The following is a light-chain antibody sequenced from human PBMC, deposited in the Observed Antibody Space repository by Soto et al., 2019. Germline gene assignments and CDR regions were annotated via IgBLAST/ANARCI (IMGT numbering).Light chain of an antibody. CDR1: QSVSSN. V-gene: IGKV3-15*01. CDR2: GAS. Sequence: EMVMTQSPATLSQSREKTATFSCRASQSVSSNLAWYQQKPGQAPRLLIYGASIRATGIPARFSGSGSGTEFTLTISTLQSEDFAIYYCQHYNNWPPWTFGEGTKVDIK. CDR3: QHYNNWPPWT. J-gene: IGKJ1*01.